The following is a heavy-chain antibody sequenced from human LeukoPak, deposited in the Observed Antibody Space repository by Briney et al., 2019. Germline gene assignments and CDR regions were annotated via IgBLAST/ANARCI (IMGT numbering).Heavy chain of an antibody. CDR1: GFTFSGYA. J-gene: IGHJ4*02. CDR3: AKDRSLVVVTAFDY. CDR2: ISGSSGST. V-gene: IGHV3-23*01. Sequence: PGGSLRLSCAASGFTFSGYAMSWVRQAPGEGLEWVSTISGSSGSTFYADSVKGRFPISRDNSKNTLYLQMNSLGAEDTAVYYCAKDRSLVVVTAFDYWGQGTLVTVSS. D-gene: IGHD2-21*02.